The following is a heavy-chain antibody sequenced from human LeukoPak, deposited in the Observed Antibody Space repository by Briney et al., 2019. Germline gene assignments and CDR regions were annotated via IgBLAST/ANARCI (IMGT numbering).Heavy chain of an antibody. CDR1: GYTFSNDW. J-gene: IGHJ4*02. D-gene: IGHD2-2*01. CDR3: AKDRMKWRVAAASIEY. V-gene: IGHV3-23*01. CDR2: LSGSGGNT. Sequence: GGSLRHSCEGTGYTFSNDWMSWVRQAPGKGLEWVSALSGSGGNTYYADSVKGRFTISSDNSKSTLYLQMNSLRGDDTAVYYCAKDRMKWRVAAASIEYWGRGTLVTVST.